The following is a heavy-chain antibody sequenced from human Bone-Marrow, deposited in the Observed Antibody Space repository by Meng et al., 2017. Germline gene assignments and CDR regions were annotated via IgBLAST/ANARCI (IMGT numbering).Heavy chain of an antibody. CDR1: GFTFDDYA. D-gene: IGHD3-16*02. V-gene: IGHV3-20*04. CDR3: ARDGPYDYVWGSYRSSSYYFDY. CDR2: INWNGGST. J-gene: IGHJ4*02. Sequence: GGSLRLSCAASGFTFDDYAMHWVRQAPGKGLEWVSGINWNGGSTGYADSVKGRFTISRNNAKNSLYLQMNSLRAEDTALYYCARDGPYDYVWGSYRSSSYYFDYWGQGTLVTVSS.